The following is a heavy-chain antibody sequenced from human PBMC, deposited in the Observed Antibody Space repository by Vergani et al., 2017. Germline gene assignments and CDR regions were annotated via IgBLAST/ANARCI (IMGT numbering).Heavy chain of an antibody. CDR2: IREKANGFET. V-gene: IGHV3-73*01. CDR1: GFTFSDSA. CDR3: TRPLYDIAALET. Sequence: LVESGGGLVQPGGSLKLSYAASGFTFSDSALHWVRLASGKGLEWVGRIREKANGFETQYAASVQGRFTISRDDSKNTAYLQMNSLETEDTAVYYCTRPLYDIAALETWGQGALVTVSS. D-gene: IGHD6-13*01. J-gene: IGHJ5*02.